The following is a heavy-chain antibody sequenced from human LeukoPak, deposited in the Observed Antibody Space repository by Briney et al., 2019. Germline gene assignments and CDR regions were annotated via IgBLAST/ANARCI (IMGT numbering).Heavy chain of an antibody. CDR3: AKDFYSGSWSGPFDH. J-gene: IGHJ4*02. CDR1: GFTFSDYA. Sequence: GGSLRLSCAASGFTFSDYAMNWVRQAPGKGLEWVSTITSSGYSTSDAASVRGRFTISRDNSKDTLYLQMNSRIDRDMAVYYCAKDFYSGSWSGPFDHWGQGTLVTVSS. D-gene: IGHD6-13*01. CDR2: ITSSGYST. V-gene: IGHV3-23*01.